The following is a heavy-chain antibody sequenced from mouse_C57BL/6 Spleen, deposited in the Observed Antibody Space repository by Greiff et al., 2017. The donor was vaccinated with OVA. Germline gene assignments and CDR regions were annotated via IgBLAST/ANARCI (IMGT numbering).Heavy chain of an antibody. CDR3: ASYDGRAWFAY. CDR1: GYSITSGYY. Sequence: EVKLEESGPGLVKPSQSLSLTCSVTGYSITSGYYWYWIRQFPGNKLEWMGYIRYNGSNNYNPSLKNRISITRDTSKNQFFLKLNSVTTEDTATYYFASYDGRAWFAYWGQGTLVTVSA. J-gene: IGHJ3*01. D-gene: IGHD2-3*01. V-gene: IGHV3-6*01. CDR2: IRYNGSN.